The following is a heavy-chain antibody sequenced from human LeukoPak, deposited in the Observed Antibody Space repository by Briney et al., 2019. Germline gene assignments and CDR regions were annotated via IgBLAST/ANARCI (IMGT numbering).Heavy chain of an antibody. J-gene: IGHJ4*02. CDR1: GGTFSSYA. Sequence: GASVKVSCKASGGTFSSYAISWVRQAPGQGIEWMGGIIPIFGTANYAQKFQGRVTITADESTSTAYMELSSLRSEDTAVYYCARSLAYCGGDCYFDYWGQGTLVTVSS. CDR2: IIPIFGTA. V-gene: IGHV1-69*13. D-gene: IGHD2-21*02. CDR3: ARSLAYCGGDCYFDY.